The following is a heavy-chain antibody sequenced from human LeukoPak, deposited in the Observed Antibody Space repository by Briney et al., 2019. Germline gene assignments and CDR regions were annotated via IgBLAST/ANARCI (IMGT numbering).Heavy chain of an antibody. D-gene: IGHD6-19*01. CDR1: RYTVTGYY. J-gene: IGHJ4*02. CDR3: ASDQHKPSGWDHEGG. Sequence: ASVKLSFYPSRYTVTGYYMLWLRQAPGQGLEWMGWINPNDGGTNYAQKFQGRGPMTRDTSISTAYMELSRLRSDDTGGYYCASDQHKPSGWDHEGGRGKRTIVTVSS. V-gene: IGHV1-2*02. CDR2: INPNDGGT.